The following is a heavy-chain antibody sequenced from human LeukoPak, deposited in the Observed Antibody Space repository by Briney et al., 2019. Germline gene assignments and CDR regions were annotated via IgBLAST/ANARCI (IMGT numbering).Heavy chain of an antibody. CDR3: ARRGAAAGYYYYYMDV. Sequence: SETLSLTCTVSGGSISSYYWSWIRQPPGKGLEWIGYIYTSGSTNYNPSLKSRVTISVDTSKNQFSLKLRSVTAADTAVYYCARRGAAAGYYYYYMDVWGKGTTVTVSS. D-gene: IGHD6-13*01. CDR2: IYTSGST. V-gene: IGHV4-4*09. CDR1: GGSISSYY. J-gene: IGHJ6*03.